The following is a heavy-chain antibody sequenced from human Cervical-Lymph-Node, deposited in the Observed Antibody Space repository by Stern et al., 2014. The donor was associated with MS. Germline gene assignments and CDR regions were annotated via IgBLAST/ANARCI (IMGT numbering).Heavy chain of an antibody. J-gene: IGHJ4*02. CDR2: INAYSGKP. CDR3: ARAPDSNWNDLPDY. V-gene: IGHV1-18*01. D-gene: IGHD1-1*01. Sequence: QVQLEESGAEVKRPGASVKVSCKASGYTFMNNGPNWGRQAPGQGLEWMGWINAYSGKPPSAQKFQGRVTTTTDTSPRTAYMELRSLRSDDTAVYSCARAPDSNWNDLPDYWGQGTLVTVSS. CDR1: GYTFMNNG.